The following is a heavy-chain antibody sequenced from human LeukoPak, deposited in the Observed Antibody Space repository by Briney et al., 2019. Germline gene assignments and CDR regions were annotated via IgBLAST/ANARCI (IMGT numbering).Heavy chain of an antibody. CDR3: ARDQTYSGSGIYTYFDY. Sequence: SQTLSLTCTVSGGSIGSALYYWSWIRQHPGKGLEWIGHIYSSGAIDYNPSLKSRVTMSVDTSKNHFSLKLSSVTAADTAVYYCARDQTYSGSGIYTYFDYWGQGILVTVSS. V-gene: IGHV4-30-4*01. CDR1: GGSIGSALYY. CDR2: IYSSGAI. D-gene: IGHD3-10*01. J-gene: IGHJ4*02.